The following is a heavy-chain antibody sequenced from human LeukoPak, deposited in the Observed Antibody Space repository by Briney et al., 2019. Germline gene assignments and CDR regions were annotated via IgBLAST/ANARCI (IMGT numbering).Heavy chain of an antibody. D-gene: IGHD3-22*01. CDR3: ARAYETYYYESSGYSQIDY. Sequence: PGGSLRLSCAASGFTFDDYAMHWVRQAPGKGLEWVSGINNDGSSTSYADSVKGRFTISRDNAKNTLYLQMNSLRAEDTAVYYCARAYETYYYESSGYSQIDYWGQGTLVTVSS. CDR2: INNDGSST. J-gene: IGHJ4*02. V-gene: IGHV3-74*01. CDR1: GFTFDDYA.